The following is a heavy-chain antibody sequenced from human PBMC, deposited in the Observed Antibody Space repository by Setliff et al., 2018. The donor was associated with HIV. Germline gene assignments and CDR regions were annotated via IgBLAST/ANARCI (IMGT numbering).Heavy chain of an antibody. J-gene: IGHJ4*02. CDR1: GFTLDDYV. CDR2: ISWSSGSI. D-gene: IGHD3-9*01. V-gene: IGHV3-9*01. CDR3: AKDMSTDWYGQY. Sequence: PGGSLILYCVASGFTLDDYVMHWVRQAPGKGLEWVSGISWSSGSIDSADSVKGRFTISRDNAKNSLYLQMNSLGPEDTALYYCAKDMSTDWYGQYWGQGTLVTVSS.